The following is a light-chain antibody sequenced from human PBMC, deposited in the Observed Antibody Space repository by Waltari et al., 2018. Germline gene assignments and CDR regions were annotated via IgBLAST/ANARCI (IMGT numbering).Light chain of an antibody. Sequence: QSALTQPASVSGFPGQSITISCAGTSSDIGALNFVSWYQKHPGKAPKVIIYDVNNRPSVVSSRFSGSKSGNTSSLTISGLQADDEAEYYCNSYKGGSTRYVFGSGTKVTVL. V-gene: IGLV2-14*03. J-gene: IGLJ1*01. CDR1: SSDIGALNF. CDR3: NSYKGGSTRYV. CDR2: DVN.